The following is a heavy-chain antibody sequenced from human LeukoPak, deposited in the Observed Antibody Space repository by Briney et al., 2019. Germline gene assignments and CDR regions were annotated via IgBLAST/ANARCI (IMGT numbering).Heavy chain of an antibody. CDR1: GFTFSSYE. V-gene: IGHV3-48*03. CDR2: ISRSGSSI. D-gene: IGHD6-13*01. Sequence: GGSLRLSCAVSGFTFSSYEMTWVRQAPGEGLEWISYISRSGSSINYADSVKGRFTISRDNAKNLLYVQMNSLRAEDTAVYYCARYSSTWYVAMDAWGKGTTVTVSS. J-gene: IGHJ6*03. CDR3: ARYSSTWYVAMDA.